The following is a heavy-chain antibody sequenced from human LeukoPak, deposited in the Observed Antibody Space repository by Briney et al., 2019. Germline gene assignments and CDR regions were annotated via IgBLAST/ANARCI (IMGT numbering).Heavy chain of an antibody. CDR2: ISGSGSDT. CDR1: GFIFSDYY. J-gene: IGHJ4*02. CDR3: ARVGSIAAAGTPDY. V-gene: IGHV3-11*06. D-gene: IGHD6-13*01. Sequence: TGGSLRLSCAASGFIFSDYYMTWIRQAPGKGLEWLSYISGSGSDTNYADSVEGRFTTSRDNAKNSLYLQMNSLRAEDTAVYYCARVGSIAAAGTPDYWGQGTLVTVTS.